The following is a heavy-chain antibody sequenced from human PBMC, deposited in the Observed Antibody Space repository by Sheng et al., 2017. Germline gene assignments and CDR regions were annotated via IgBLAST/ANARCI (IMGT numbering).Heavy chain of an antibody. CDR1: GGSISSYY. J-gene: IGHJ4*02. D-gene: IGHD3-16*02. Sequence: QVQLQESGPGLVKPSETLSLTCTVSGGSISSYYWSWIRQPPGKGLEWIGYIYYSGSTNYNPSLKSRVTISVDTSKNQFSLKLSSVTAADTAVYYCARESGDYVWGSYRLYYFDYWGQGTLVTVSS. V-gene: IGHV4-59*01. CDR2: IYYSGST. CDR3: ARESGDYVWGSYRLYYFDY.